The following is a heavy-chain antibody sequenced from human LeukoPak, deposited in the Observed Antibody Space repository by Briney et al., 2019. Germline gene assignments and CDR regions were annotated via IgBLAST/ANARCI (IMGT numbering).Heavy chain of an antibody. Sequence: GASVKVSCQASGYSFISYDINWVRQATGQGLEWMGWMNPKNDNAGYAQKFQGRVTMTRNISINTAYMELSSLRSEDTAVYYCARGLGVGATNYFDPWGQGTLVTVSS. J-gene: IGHJ5*02. CDR1: GYSFISYD. V-gene: IGHV1-8*01. CDR3: ARGLGVGATNYFDP. CDR2: MNPKNDNA. D-gene: IGHD1-26*01.